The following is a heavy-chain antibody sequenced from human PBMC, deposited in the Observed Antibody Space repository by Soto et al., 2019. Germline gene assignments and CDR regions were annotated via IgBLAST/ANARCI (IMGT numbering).Heavy chain of an antibody. D-gene: IGHD3-9*01. Sequence: GGSLRLSCAASGFTFSSYGMHWVRQAPGKGLEWVAVISYDGGNKYYADSVKGRFTISRDNSKNTLYLQMNSLRAEDTAVYYCAKDQKPAHYDILTGSLSYYYYGMDVWGQGTTVTVSS. CDR3: AKDQKPAHYDILTGSLSYYYYGMDV. CDR1: GFTFSSYG. V-gene: IGHV3-30*18. CDR2: ISYDGGNK. J-gene: IGHJ6*02.